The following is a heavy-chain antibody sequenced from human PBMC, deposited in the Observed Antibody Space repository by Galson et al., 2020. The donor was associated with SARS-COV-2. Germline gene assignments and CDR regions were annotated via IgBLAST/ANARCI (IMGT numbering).Heavy chain of an antibody. CDR1: GGSISGTSYY. CDR3: ARETFVVVPGALYLDAFDI. CDR2: MFYTGST. D-gene: IGHD2-2*01. Sequence: SETLSLTCTVSGGSISGTSYYWGWIRQPPGKGLEWIGSMFYTGSTYYNPSLKSRVTISVDTSKNQFSLRLSSVTAADTAVYYCARETFVVVPGALYLDAFDIWGQGTLVTVSS. V-gene: IGHV4-39*02. J-gene: IGHJ3*02.